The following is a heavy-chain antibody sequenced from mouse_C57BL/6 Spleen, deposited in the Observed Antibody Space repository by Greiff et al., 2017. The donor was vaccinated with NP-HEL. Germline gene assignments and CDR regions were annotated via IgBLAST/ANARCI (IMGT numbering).Heavy chain of an antibody. J-gene: IGHJ3*01. V-gene: IGHV5-17*01. CDR3: ARSDYYGSSIFAY. D-gene: IGHD1-1*01. CDR2: ISSGSSTI. CDR1: GFTFSDYG. Sequence: EVMLVESGGGLVKPGGSLKLSCAASGFTFSDYGMHWVRQAPEKGLEWVAYISSGSSTIYYADTVKGRFTISRDNAKNTLFLQMTSLRSEDTAMYYCARSDYYGSSIFAYWGQGTLVTVSA.